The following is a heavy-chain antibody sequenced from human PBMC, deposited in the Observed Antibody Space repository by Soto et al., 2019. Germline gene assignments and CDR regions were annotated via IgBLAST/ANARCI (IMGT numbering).Heavy chain of an antibody. V-gene: IGHV3-30*18. CDR1: GFSFSDSG. CDR2: ISYDGSNK. D-gene: IGHD2-15*01. Sequence: QVHLVESGGGVVQPGRSLRLSCVASGFSFSDSGMHWVRQAPGKGLEWVAAISYDGSNKYYADSVNDRFTISRDNSKNTLSLSMNSRRAEDKAVYYGAKSVGYCLGSSCSPEAFDVWGKGTLVSVSS. CDR3: AKSVGYCLGSSCSPEAFDV. J-gene: IGHJ3*01.